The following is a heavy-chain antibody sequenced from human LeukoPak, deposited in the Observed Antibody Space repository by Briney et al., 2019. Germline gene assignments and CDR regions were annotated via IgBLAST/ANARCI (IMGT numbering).Heavy chain of an antibody. CDR1: GGSFSGYY. D-gene: IGHD6-6*01. Sequence: PSETLSLTCAVYGGSFSGYYWSWIRQPPGKGLEWIGEINHSGSTNYNPSLKSRVTISVDTSKNQFSLKLSSVTAADTAVYYCVRDVGGSKQLVEKGHYFDYWGQGTLVTVSS. CDR3: VRDVGGSKQLVEKGHYFDY. CDR2: INHSGST. J-gene: IGHJ4*02. V-gene: IGHV4-34*01.